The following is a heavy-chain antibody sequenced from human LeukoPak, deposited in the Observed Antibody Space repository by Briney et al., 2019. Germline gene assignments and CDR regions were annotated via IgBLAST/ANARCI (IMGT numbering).Heavy chain of an antibody. Sequence: ASVKVSCKASGGTFSSYAISWVRQAPGQGLEWMGGIIPIFGTANYAQKFQGRVTITADESTSTAYMELSSLRSEDTAVYYCARPSDFDPTNDYYYYYGMDVWGQGTTVTVSS. CDR1: GGTFSSYA. V-gene: IGHV1-69*13. CDR3: ARPSDFDPTNDYYYYYGMDV. CDR2: IIPIFGTA. J-gene: IGHJ6*02. D-gene: IGHD3-9*01.